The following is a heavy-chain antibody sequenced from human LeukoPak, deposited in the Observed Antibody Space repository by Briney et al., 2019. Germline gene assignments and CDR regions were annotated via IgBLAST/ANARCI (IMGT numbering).Heavy chain of an antibody. CDR1: GFTFSAFH. Sequence: GGSLRLSCAASGFTFSAFHMHWVRQASGKRLEWVGRITTKANSYATAYAASVKGRFTVSRDDSKNTAYLQMSSLKTEDTAVYYCTTYTSGHYWGQGTLVTVSS. J-gene: IGHJ4*02. CDR2: ITTKANSYAT. D-gene: IGHD6-19*01. CDR3: TTYTSGHY. V-gene: IGHV3-73*01.